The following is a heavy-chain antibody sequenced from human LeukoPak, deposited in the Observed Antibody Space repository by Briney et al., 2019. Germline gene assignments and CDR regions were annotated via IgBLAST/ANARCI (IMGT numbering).Heavy chain of an antibody. Sequence: AGGSLRLSCTTSGFNFVAYWMGWVRQAPGKGLEWVAVMSHDGNKKDYADSVKGRFTISRDNSKSTLYLQMNSLRPEDTALYFCAKGMGVSVAFIYYFYGMDVWGQGTTVTVSS. D-gene: IGHD2-21*01. CDR3: AKGMGVSVAFIYYFYGMDV. CDR1: GFNFVAYW. CDR2: MSHDGNKK. V-gene: IGHV3-30*18. J-gene: IGHJ6*02.